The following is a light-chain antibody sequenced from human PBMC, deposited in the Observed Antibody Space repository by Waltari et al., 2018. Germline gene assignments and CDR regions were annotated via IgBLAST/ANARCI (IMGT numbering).Light chain of an antibody. CDR1: ALPKQY. J-gene: IGLJ3*02. CDR3: QSADSSGTSWV. CDR2: KDS. Sequence: SYELTQPPSVSVSPGQTARITCSGDALPKQYAYWYQQKPGQAPGLVIYKDSGRPSGIPERFSGSSSGTTVTLTISGVQAEDEADYYCQSADSSGTSWVFGGGTKLTVL. V-gene: IGLV3-25*03.